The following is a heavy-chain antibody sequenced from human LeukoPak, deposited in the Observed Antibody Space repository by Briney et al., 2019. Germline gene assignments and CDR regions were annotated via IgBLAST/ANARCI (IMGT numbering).Heavy chain of an antibody. Sequence: PLEGLSHTCVLSVGSIYTDYSTWVCQTPRRGREWGGCVSATVAANYNPSLKSRVTMSLDTSQKQFSLKLTSVTAADTALYYCARQPDYGDQIFDYWGQGILVTVSS. D-gene: IGHD4-17*01. J-gene: IGHJ4*02. CDR3: ARQPDYGDQIFDY. V-gene: IGHV4-4*09. CDR1: VGSIYTDY. CDR2: VSATVAA.